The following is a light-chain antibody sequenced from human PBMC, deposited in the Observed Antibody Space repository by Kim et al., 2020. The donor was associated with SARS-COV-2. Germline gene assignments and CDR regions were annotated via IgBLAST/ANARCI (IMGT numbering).Light chain of an antibody. CDR3: QQFNSYPFT. V-gene: IGKV1-13*02. Sequence: GDRVTITCRASQAISSALAWYQQKPGKAPKLLIYDASSLESGVPSRFSGGGSGTDFTLTISSLQPEDFATYYCQQFNSYPFTFGPGTKVDI. CDR2: DAS. CDR1: QAISSA. J-gene: IGKJ3*01.